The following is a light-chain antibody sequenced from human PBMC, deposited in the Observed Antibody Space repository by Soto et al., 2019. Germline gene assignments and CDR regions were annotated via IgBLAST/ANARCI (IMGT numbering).Light chain of an antibody. CDR1: QNRHRY. V-gene: IGKV1-39*01. Sequence: DIKVARSPSSRSSFAGDIVTISCRASQNRHRYLNWYQQRPGQAPRLLIYAASNLQSGAPSRFSGGGSGAAFSLTISNLQPEDFATYFCQQYYISPWTFGQGTKVDIK. J-gene: IGKJ1*01. CDR2: AAS. CDR3: QQYYISPWT.